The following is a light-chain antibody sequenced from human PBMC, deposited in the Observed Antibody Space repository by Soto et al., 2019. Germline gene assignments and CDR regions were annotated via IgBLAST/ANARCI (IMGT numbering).Light chain of an antibody. CDR3: SSYTNSNTLV. V-gene: IGLV2-14*01. Sequence: QSVLAQPSSVSGSPGQSITISFPGRDVGGYNYVSWYQQHPGKAPKLMIYDVSNRPSGVSNRFSGSKSGNTASLTISGLQVEDEADYYCSSYTNSNTLVFGTGTKVTVL. J-gene: IGLJ1*01. CDR1: RDVGGYNY. CDR2: DVS.